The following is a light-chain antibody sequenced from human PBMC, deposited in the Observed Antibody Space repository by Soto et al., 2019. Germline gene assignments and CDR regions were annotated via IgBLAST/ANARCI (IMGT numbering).Light chain of an antibody. CDR1: QSVDTY. V-gene: IGKV3-11*01. J-gene: IGKJ3*01. CDR2: DTS. CDR3: QQRRNWVS. Sequence: IPLTQSPAILSLSPGERATLSCTASQSVDTYIAWYQQRPGQPPRLLIHDTSPRASGVPARFRGSGSGTDFTLTITRLEADDFGVYFCQQRRNWVSFGPGTRL.